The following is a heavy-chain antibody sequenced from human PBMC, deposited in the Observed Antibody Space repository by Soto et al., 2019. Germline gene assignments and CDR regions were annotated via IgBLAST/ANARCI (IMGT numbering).Heavy chain of an antibody. Sequence: QVQLVESGGGVVQPGRSLRLSCAASGFTFSSYGMHWVRQAPGKGLEWVAVIWYDGSNKYYAGSVKGRFTISRDNSKNTLYLRMNSVRAEDTAVYYCARTLYDSSGYHHFQHWGQGTLVTVSS. CDR3: ARTLYDSSGYHHFQH. J-gene: IGHJ1*01. CDR2: IWYDGSNK. D-gene: IGHD3-22*01. V-gene: IGHV3-33*01. CDR1: GFTFSSYG.